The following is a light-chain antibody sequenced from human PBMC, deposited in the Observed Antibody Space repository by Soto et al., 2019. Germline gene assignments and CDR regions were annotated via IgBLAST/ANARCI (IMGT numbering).Light chain of an antibody. J-gene: IGLJ2*01. CDR2: DDG. CDR3: QVWDSNSDHVV. Sequence: SYELAQPPSVSVAPGQTARITCGGHNIRSKSVHWYQQRPGQAPVQVVYDDGDRPSWIPERFSGSNSGNTATLTISRVEAGDEADYYCQVWDSNSDHVVVGGGTKLTVL. V-gene: IGLV3-21*02. CDR1: NIRSKS.